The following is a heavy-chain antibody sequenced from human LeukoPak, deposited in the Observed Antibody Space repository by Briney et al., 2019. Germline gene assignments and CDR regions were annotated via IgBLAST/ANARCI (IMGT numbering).Heavy chain of an antibody. V-gene: IGHV1-69*13. CDR1: GGTFSSYA. Sequence: GASVKVSCKASGGTFSSYAISWVRQAPGQGLEWMGGIIPIFGTANYAQKFQGRVTITADESTSTAYMELSSLRPEDTAVYYCARGRSPDYFDYWGQGTLVTVSS. J-gene: IGHJ4*02. CDR2: IIPIFGTA. CDR3: ARGRSPDYFDY. D-gene: IGHD1-14*01.